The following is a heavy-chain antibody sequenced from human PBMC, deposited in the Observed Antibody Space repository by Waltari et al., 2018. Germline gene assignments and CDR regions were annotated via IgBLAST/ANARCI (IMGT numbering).Heavy chain of an antibody. V-gene: IGHV1-69*08. Sequence: QVQLVQSGAEVKKPGSSVKVSCKASGGTFRSYAISWVRQAPGHGLEWMGRIIPIFGTANYAQKFQGRVTITADKSTSTAYMELSSLRSEDTAVYYCARAPMVDDYIWGSYPSFDYWGQGTLVTVSS. D-gene: IGHD3-16*02. CDR2: IIPIFGTA. J-gene: IGHJ4*02. CDR1: GGTFRSYA. CDR3: ARAPMVDDYIWGSYPSFDY.